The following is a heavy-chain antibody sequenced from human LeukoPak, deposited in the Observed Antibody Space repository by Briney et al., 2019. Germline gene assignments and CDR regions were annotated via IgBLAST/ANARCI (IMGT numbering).Heavy chain of an antibody. CDR2: INPSGGST. D-gene: IGHD4-17*01. Sequence: ASVKVSCKASGYTFTSYYMHWVRQAPGQGLGWMGIINPSGGSTSYAQKFQGRVTMTRDTSTSTVYMELSSLRSEDTAVYYCATDRDGAAFDIWGQGTMVTVSS. V-gene: IGHV1-46*01. J-gene: IGHJ3*02. CDR3: ATDRDGAAFDI. CDR1: GYTFTSYY.